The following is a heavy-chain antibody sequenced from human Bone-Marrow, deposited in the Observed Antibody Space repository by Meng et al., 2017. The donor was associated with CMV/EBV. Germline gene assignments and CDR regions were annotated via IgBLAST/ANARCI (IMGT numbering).Heavy chain of an antibody. D-gene: IGHD6-13*01. CDR3: AREGLAAAVDY. Sequence: GESLKISCAASGFTFSSYAMHWVRQAPGKGLEWVAVISYDGSNKYYADSVKGRFTISRDNSKNTLYLQVNSLRAEDTAVYYCAREGLAAAVDYWGQGTLVTVSS. CDR1: GFTFSSYA. V-gene: IGHV3-30*04. CDR2: ISYDGSNK. J-gene: IGHJ4*02.